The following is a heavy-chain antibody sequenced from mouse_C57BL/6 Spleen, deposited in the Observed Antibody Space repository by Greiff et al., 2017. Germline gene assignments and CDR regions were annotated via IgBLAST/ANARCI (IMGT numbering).Heavy chain of an antibody. V-gene: IGHV1-69*01. CDR1: GYTFTSYW. CDR3: ARKRDGYIWYFDV. CDR2: IDPSDSYT. J-gene: IGHJ1*03. Sequence: QVQLQQPGAELVMPGASVKLSCKASGYTFTSYWMHWVKQRPGQGLEWIGEIDPSDSYTNYNQKFKGKSTLTVDKSSSTAYMQLSSLTSEDSAVYYCARKRDGYIWYFDVWGTGTTVTVSS. D-gene: IGHD2-3*01.